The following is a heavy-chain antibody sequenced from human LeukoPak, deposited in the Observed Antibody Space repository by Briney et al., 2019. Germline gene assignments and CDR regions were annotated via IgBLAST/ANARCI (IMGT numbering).Heavy chain of an antibody. CDR3: ARGGTIVPDY. D-gene: IGHD2-2*01. CDR1: GFIFGTYW. J-gene: IGHJ4*02. CDR2: IKQDGNEK. Sequence: PGGSLRLSCAASGFIFGTYWMNWVRQAPGMGLEWVANIKQDGNEKYYVDSVKGRFTISRDNAKNSLYLQMNSLRAEDTAVYYCARGGTIVPDYWGQGTLVTVSS. V-gene: IGHV3-7*01.